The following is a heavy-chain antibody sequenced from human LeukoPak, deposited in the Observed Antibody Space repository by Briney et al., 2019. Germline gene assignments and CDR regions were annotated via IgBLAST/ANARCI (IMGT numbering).Heavy chain of an antibody. CDR3: ARGGGGYSSGWYARRDRYYMDV. Sequence: KAPETLSLTCTVSGGSISSSGYYWGWIRQPPGKGLEWIGSMYYSGSTYYNPSLKSRVTISVDTSKNHFSLKLSSVTAADTAVFYCARGGGGYSSGWYARRDRYYMDVWGKGTTVTVSS. J-gene: IGHJ6*03. V-gene: IGHV4-39*02. CDR2: MYYSGST. D-gene: IGHD6-19*01. CDR1: GGSISSSGYY.